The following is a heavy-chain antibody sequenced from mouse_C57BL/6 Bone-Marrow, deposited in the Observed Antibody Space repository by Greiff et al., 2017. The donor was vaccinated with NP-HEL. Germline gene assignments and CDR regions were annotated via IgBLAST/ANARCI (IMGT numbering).Heavy chain of an antibody. CDR2: IYPGDGDT. J-gene: IGHJ1*03. CDR1: GYAFSSYW. D-gene: IGHD2-2*01. CDR3: AREGYYGSYWYFDV. Sequence: QVQLQQSGAELVKPGASVKISCKASGYAFSSYWMNWVKQRPGKGLEWIGQIYPGDGDTNYNGKFKGKATLTADKSSRTAYMQRSSLTAEHSVVYFCAREGYYGSYWYFDVWGTGTTVTVSS. V-gene: IGHV1-80*01.